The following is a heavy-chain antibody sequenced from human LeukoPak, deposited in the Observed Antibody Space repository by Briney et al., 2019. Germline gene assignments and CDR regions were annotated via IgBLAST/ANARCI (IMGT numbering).Heavy chain of an antibody. CDR3: ARGRVEYYYDSSGSTLWFDP. V-gene: IGHV4-39*07. CDR1: GGSISSSSYY. J-gene: IGHJ5*02. Sequence: SETLSLTCTVSGGSISSSSYYWGWIRQPPGKGLEWIGIIYYSGSTYYNPSLKSRITISVDTSKDHFSLKLSSVTAADTAVYYCARGRVEYYYDSSGSTLWFDPWGQGTLVTVSS. CDR2: IYYSGST. D-gene: IGHD3-22*01.